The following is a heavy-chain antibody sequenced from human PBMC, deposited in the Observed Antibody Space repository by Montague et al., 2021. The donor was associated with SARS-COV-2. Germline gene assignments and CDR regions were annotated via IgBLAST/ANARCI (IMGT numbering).Heavy chain of an antibody. V-gene: IGHV4-59*01. CDR2: IFYNGST. Sequence: SETLSLTCTVSFGSISTYYWSWIRQPPGKGLEWIGFIFYNGSTKYNPSLKRRVSISLDTSKNQFSLKLSSVTAADTAVYYCARQDAWAYCGDECYSGWFDSWGQGTLVTVSS. J-gene: IGHJ5*01. CDR1: FGSISTYY. CDR3: ARQDAWAYCGDECYSGWFDS. D-gene: IGHD2-21*01.